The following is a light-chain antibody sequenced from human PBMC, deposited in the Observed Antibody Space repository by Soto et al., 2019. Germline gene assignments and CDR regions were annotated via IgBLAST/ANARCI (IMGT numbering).Light chain of an antibody. V-gene: IGLV1-40*01. J-gene: IGLJ3*02. CDR2: GDV. CDR1: SSNIGAVSD. CDR3: QSYDSTLSAWV. Sequence: QAVVTQPPSVSGAPGQRVTISCTGTSSNIGAVSDVHWYQQLPGTAPKLLIYGDVNRPSGVPDRFSGSKSGTSASLAITGLQAEDEADYYCQSYDSTLSAWVFGGGTKVTVL.